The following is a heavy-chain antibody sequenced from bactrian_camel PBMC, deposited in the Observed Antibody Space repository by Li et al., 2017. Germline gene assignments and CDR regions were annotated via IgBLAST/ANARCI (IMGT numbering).Heavy chain of an antibody. D-gene: IGHD3*01. CDR1: KYTYRRYC. Sequence: HVQLVESGGGPVQAGGSLRLSCAASKYTYRRYCMGWFRQAPGKEREGVAAFGGGSTNYTDSVKGRFTISQDNAETTLYLQMNSLQPEDSAMYYCAAMVTTGCSVSPETFRWWGQGTQVTVS. V-gene: IGHV3S55*01. J-gene: IGHJ4*01. CDR2: FGGGST. CDR3: AAMVTTGCSVSPETFRW.